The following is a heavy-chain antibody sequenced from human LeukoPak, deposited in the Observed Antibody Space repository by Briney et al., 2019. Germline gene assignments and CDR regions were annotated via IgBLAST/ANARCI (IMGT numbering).Heavy chain of an antibody. CDR3: ARRGNSGFYFDY. Sequence: SETLSLTCSVFGYSFNTNSYWSWIRQPPGKGLEWIGYIYYSGSTNYNPSLKSRVTISVDTSKNQFSLKLSSVTAADTAVYYCARRGNSGFYFDYWGQGTLVTVSS. CDR1: GYSFNTNSY. V-gene: IGHV4-59*08. J-gene: IGHJ4*02. CDR2: IYYSGST. D-gene: IGHD5-12*01.